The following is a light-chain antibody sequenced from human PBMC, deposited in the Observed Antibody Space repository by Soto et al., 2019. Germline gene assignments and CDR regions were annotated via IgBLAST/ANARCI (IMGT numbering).Light chain of an antibody. Sequence: DIQMTQSPSTLSVSVRDRVTITCRASQSISSWLAWYQQKPGKAPKLLIYKASSLESGVPSRFSGSGSGTEFALTISSLQPDDFATYYCQQYNSYSWTFGQGTKVDIK. CDR1: QSISSW. CDR2: KAS. J-gene: IGKJ1*01. CDR3: QQYNSYSWT. V-gene: IGKV1-5*03.